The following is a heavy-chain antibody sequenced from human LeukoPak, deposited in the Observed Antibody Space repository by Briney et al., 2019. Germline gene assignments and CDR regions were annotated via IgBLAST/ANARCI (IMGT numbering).Heavy chain of an antibody. Sequence: GASVKVSCKASGGTFSSYAISWVRQAPGQGLEWMGGIIPIFGTANYAQKFQGRVTITADESTSTAYMELSSLRSEDTAVYYCARDSSWYEGWFDPWGQGTLVTVSS. J-gene: IGHJ5*02. CDR2: IIPIFGTA. V-gene: IGHV1-69*13. CDR3: ARDSSWYEGWFDP. CDR1: GGTFSSYA. D-gene: IGHD6-13*01.